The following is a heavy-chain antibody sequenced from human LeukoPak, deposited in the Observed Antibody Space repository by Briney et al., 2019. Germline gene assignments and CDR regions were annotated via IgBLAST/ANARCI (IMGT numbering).Heavy chain of an antibody. J-gene: IGHJ4*02. CDR1: GFTFSSYW. CDR2: IKQDGSEK. V-gene: IGHV3-7*03. CDR3: ARLQYCSSTSCFDY. Sequence: PGGSLRLSCAASGFTFSSYWMSWVRQAPGKGLEWVANIKQDGSEKYYVDSVKGRFTISRDNAKNSLYLQMNSLRAEDTAVYYCARLQYCSSTSCFDYWGQGTLVTVSS. D-gene: IGHD2-2*01.